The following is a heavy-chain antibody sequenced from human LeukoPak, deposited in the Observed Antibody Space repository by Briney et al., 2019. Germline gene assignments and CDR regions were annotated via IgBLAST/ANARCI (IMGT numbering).Heavy chain of an antibody. D-gene: IGHD2-2*01. Sequence: ASVKVSCKASGYTFTSYGISWVRQAPGQGLEWMGWISAYNGNTNYAQKLQGRATMTTDTSTSTAYMELRSLRSDDTAVYYCASDCSSTSCNGEFDPWGQGTLVTVSS. J-gene: IGHJ5*02. CDR3: ASDCSSTSCNGEFDP. CDR1: GYTFTSYG. V-gene: IGHV1-18*01. CDR2: ISAYNGNT.